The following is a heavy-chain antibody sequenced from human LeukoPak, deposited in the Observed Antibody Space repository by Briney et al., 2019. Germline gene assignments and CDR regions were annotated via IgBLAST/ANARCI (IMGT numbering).Heavy chain of an antibody. V-gene: IGHV3-7*01. Sequence: PGGSLRLSCAASGFTFSDYWMTWVRQAPGKGLEWVAKIKQDGSDKYYVDSVKGRFTISRDNAKNSVFLQMNSLRAEDTAVYYCARGGELLRPADYWGQGTLVTVSS. D-gene: IGHD3-16*01. CDR3: ARGGELLRPADY. CDR1: GFTFSDYW. CDR2: IKQDGSDK. J-gene: IGHJ4*02.